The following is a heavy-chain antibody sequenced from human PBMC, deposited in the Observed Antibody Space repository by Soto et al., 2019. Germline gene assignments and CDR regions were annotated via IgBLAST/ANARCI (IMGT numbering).Heavy chain of an antibody. CDR2: IYPDDSDT. Sequence: GESVKISCQASGYTFTKYWVGWVRQMPGKGLEWMGIIYPDDSDTRYSPSFQGHVTISADKSISTAYLQWSSLKASDSATYYCARRDMLTGYVYFDYWGQGTQVTVS. CDR1: GYTFTKYW. CDR3: ARRDMLTGYVYFDY. V-gene: IGHV5-51*01. D-gene: IGHD3-9*01. J-gene: IGHJ4*02.